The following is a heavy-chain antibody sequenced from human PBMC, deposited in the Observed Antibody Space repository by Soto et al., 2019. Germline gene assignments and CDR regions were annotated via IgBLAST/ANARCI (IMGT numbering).Heavy chain of an antibody. D-gene: IGHD2-8*01. CDR3: ARMGYCSNGVCYTDRFDP. CDR2: MYVSGSS. CDR1: GDSISAYG. Sequence: SETLTLTCSVSGDSISAYGWRWIRQSPGKGLERIGYMYVSGSSNYNPSLKSRVTISVDTTKNQFSLKLNSVTAADTAVYYCARMGYCSNGVCYTDRFDPWGQGTPVTVS. V-gene: IGHV4-59*01. J-gene: IGHJ5*02.